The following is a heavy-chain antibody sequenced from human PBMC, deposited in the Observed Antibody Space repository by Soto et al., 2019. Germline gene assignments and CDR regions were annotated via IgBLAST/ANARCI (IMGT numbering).Heavy chain of an antibody. J-gene: IGHJ6*02. V-gene: IGHV1-8*01. Sequence: QVQLVQSGAEVKKPGASVTVSCKASGYTFTSYDINWVRQATGQGLEWMGWMNPNSGNTGYAQKFQGRVTMTRNTSISTAYMELSSLRSEDTAVYYCARCRYLRGSPNYYGMDVWGQGTTVTVSS. CDR2: MNPNSGNT. CDR1: GYTFTSYD. D-gene: IGHD2-15*01. CDR3: ARCRYLRGSPNYYGMDV.